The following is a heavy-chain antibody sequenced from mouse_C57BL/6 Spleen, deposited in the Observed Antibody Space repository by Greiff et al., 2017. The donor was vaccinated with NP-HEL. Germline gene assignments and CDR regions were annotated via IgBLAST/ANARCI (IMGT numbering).Heavy chain of an antibody. Sequence: QVQLKESGAELVKPGASVKMSCTASGYTFTSYWITWVKQRPGQGLEWIGDIYPGSGSTNYNEKFKSKATLTADTSSSTAYKQLSSLTSADSAVDYFARDSSRSSGWCFEYWGTGTAVTVAS. CDR1: GYTFTSYW. V-gene: IGHV1-55*01. CDR2: IYPGSGST. D-gene: IGHD1-1*01. J-gene: IGHJ1*03. CDR3: ARDSSRSSGWCFEY.